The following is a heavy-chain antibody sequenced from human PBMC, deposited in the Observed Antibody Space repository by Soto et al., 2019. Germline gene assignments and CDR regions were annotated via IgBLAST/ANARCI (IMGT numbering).Heavy chain of an antibody. CDR3: ARVPISGDYDILTGEIDF. J-gene: IGHJ4*02. V-gene: IGHV1-18*01. CDR2: ISDYKGNT. D-gene: IGHD3-9*01. Sequence: VQLVQSGAEVKKPGASVKVSCQASGYNFFSYGIGWVRQAPGQGLEWMGWISDYKGNTYYAQKFQGRVTMTTDRSASTAYMDLRSLKSDDTGVYYCARVPISGDYDILTGEIDFWGQGTRVTVSS. CDR1: GYNFFSYG.